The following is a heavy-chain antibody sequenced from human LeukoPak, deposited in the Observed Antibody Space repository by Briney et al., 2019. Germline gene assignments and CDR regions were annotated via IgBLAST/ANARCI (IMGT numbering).Heavy chain of an antibody. V-gene: IGHV3-53*05. D-gene: IGHD2-2*01. J-gene: IGHJ4*02. CDR3: AKLYCSSTSCYFPGGDYFDY. Sequence: GGSLRLSCAASGVTVTSNYMIWVRQAPGKGLEWVSIIYGGGATYYADSVKGRFTISRDNSKNTLYLQMNSLRAEDTAVYYCAKLYCSSTSCYFPGGDYFDYWGQGTLVTVSS. CDR2: IYGGGAT. CDR1: GVTVTSNY.